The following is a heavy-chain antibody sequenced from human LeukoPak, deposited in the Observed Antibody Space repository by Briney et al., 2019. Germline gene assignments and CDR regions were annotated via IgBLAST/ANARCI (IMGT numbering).Heavy chain of an antibody. CDR3: ARAMHYYGSGSYYLDNWFDP. CDR1: GDSVSSYY. J-gene: IGHJ5*02. D-gene: IGHD3-10*01. CDR2: IYTSGST. Sequence: SETLSLTCTVSGDSVSSYYWSWIRQPAGKGLEWIGRIYTSGSTNYNPSLKSRVTISVDTSKNQFSLKLSSVTAADTAVYYCARAMHYYGSGSYYLDNWFDPWGQGTLVTVSS. V-gene: IGHV4-4*07.